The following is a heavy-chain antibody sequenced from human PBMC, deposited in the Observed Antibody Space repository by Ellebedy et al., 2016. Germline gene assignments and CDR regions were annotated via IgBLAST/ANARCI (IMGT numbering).Heavy chain of an antibody. V-gene: IGHV3-23*01. D-gene: IGHD2-21*01. J-gene: IGHJ4*02. CDR3: AREVTVIAIDYFDY. Sequence: GGSLRLSXTASGFILNTYFMTWVRQAPGGGLEWVSTISGGGDITVSADSVKGRFTISRDNSRNTLYLQMNSLRAEDTAVYYCAREVTVIAIDYFDYWGQGTLVTVSS. CDR1: GFILNTYF. CDR2: ISGGGDIT.